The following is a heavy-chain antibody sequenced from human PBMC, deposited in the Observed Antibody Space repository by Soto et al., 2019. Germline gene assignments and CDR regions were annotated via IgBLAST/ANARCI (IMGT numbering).Heavy chain of an antibody. CDR2: IIPIFGTA. CDR3: ARVLGYYDSSGYYYGDGFDP. Sequence: QVQLVQSGAEVKKPGSSVKVSCKASGGTFSSYAISWVRQAPGQGLEWMGGIIPIFGTANYAQKFQGRVTITADEYTSTAYMELSSLRSEDTAVYYCARVLGYYDSSGYYYGDGFDPWGQGTLVTVSS. V-gene: IGHV1-69*01. CDR1: GGTFSSYA. D-gene: IGHD3-22*01. J-gene: IGHJ5*02.